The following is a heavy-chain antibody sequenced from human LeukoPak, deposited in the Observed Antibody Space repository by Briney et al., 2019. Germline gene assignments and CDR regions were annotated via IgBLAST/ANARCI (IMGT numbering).Heavy chain of an antibody. CDR1: GFTFSSCG. CDR2: ISYDGSNK. Sequence: GGSLRLSCAASGFTFSSCGMHWVRQAPGKGLEWVAVISYDGSNKYYADSVKGRFTISRDNSKNTLYLQMNSLRAEDTAVYYCAETYYYDSSGYRRAEYFQHWGQGTLVTVSS. J-gene: IGHJ1*01. CDR3: AETYYYDSSGYRRAEYFQH. V-gene: IGHV3-30*18. D-gene: IGHD3-22*01.